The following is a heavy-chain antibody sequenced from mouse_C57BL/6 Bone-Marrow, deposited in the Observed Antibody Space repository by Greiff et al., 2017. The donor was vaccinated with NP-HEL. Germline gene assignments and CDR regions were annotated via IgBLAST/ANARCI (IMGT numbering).Heavy chain of an antibody. V-gene: IGHV5-6*02. CDR3: ARPLLLRYWYFDV. J-gene: IGHJ1*03. CDR2: ISSGGSYT. Sequence: EVKLVESGGDLVKSGGSLKLSCAASGFTFSSYGMSWVRQTPDKRLEWVATISSGGSYTYYPDSVKGRFTISRDNAKNTLYLQMSSLKSEDTAMYYCARPLLLRYWYFDVWGTGTTVTVSS. D-gene: IGHD1-1*01. CDR1: GFTFSSYG.